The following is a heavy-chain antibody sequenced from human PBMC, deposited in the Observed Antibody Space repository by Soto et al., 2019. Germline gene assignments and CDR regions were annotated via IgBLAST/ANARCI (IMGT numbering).Heavy chain of an antibody. J-gene: IGHJ4*02. V-gene: IGHV3-74*01. D-gene: IGHD2-2*01. CDR2: INRDGSST. CDR3: TRADGSNTAQDS. Sequence: EVQLVESGGGLVQPGGSLRLSCAASGFTFSNYWMHWVRQAPGKGLVWVSRINRDGSSTTYADSVKGRFTISRDNAKSTLYLPMNSLRAEDTAVYYCTRADGSNTAQDSWGQGSLVTVSS. CDR1: GFTFSNYW.